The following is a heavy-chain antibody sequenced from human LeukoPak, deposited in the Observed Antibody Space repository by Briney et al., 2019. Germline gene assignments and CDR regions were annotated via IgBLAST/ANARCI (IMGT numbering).Heavy chain of an antibody. Sequence: SETLSLTCTVSGGSISSSSYYWGWLRQPPGKGLEWIGSIYYSGSTYYNPSLKSRVTISVDTSKNQFSLKLSSVTAADTAVYYCARTFQAPSYGDSDSRTKYPYSMDVWGQGTMVAVSS. CDR2: IYYSGST. J-gene: IGHJ6*02. CDR1: GGSISSSSYY. V-gene: IGHV4-39*01. D-gene: IGHD4-17*01. CDR3: ARTFQAPSYGDSDSRTKYPYSMDV.